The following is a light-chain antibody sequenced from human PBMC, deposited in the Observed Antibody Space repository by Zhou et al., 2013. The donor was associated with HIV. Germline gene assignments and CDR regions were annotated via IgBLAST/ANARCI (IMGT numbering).Light chain of an antibody. J-gene: IGKJ4*01. CDR3: QQYSSYPLT. CDR1: QGINTY. Sequence: DIQLTQSPSFLSASVGDSVTITCRASQGINTYLAWYQQKPGLAPKLLIFAASTLQSGVPSRFSGSESGTEFTLTISSLQPDDFAVYYCQQYSSYPLTFGGGTKVEIK. V-gene: IGKV1-9*01. CDR2: AAS.